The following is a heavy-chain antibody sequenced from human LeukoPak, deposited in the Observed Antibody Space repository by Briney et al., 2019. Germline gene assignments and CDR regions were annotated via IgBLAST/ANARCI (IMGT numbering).Heavy chain of an antibody. CDR1: GYSFTSYW. CDR2: IYPGDSDT. V-gene: IGHV5-51*01. J-gene: IGHJ6*03. D-gene: IGHD6-13*01. Sequence: GESLKISCKGSGYSFTSYWIGWVRQRPGKGLGWVGIIYPGDSDTRYSPSFQGQVTISADKSISTAYLQWSSLKASDTAMYYCARHTNRIAAAVGYYYYYMDVWGKGTTVTVSS. CDR3: ARHTNRIAAAVGYYYYYMDV.